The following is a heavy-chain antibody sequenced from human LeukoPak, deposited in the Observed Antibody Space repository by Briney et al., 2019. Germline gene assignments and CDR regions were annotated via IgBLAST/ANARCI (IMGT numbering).Heavy chain of an antibody. CDR1: GGSISSSSYY. Sequence: ASETLSLTCTVSGGSISSSSYYWGWIRQPPGKGLEWIGSIYYSGSTYYNPSLKSRVTISVDTSKNQFSLKLSSVTAADTAVYYCARDQGSNYYDSGSFDYWGQGTLVTVSS. V-gene: IGHV4-39*07. CDR3: ARDQGSNYYDSGSFDY. J-gene: IGHJ4*02. D-gene: IGHD3-22*01. CDR2: IYYSGST.